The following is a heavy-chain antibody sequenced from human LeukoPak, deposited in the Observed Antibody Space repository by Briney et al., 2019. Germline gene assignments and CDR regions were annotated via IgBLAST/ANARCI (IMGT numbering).Heavy chain of an antibody. CDR1: GGSVSDSSFY. CDR2: IHSSGNT. Sequence: SETLSLTCTVSGGSVSDSSFYWGWIRQPPGKGLEWIGSIHSSGNTNYSPSLNSRVTLSVDTSKNQFSLHLSSVTAADTAVYYCARCLATGGRVSFDYWGQGTLVTVSS. CDR3: ARCLATGGRVSFDY. D-gene: IGHD6-13*01. V-gene: IGHV4-39*01. J-gene: IGHJ4*02.